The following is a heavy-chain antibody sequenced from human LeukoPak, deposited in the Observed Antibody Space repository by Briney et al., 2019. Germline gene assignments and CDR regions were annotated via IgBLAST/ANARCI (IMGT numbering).Heavy chain of an antibody. Sequence: NAGGSLRLSCAASGFTFSYYTMNWVRQAPGKGLECVSSISSSSSYIYYADSVKGRFTISRDNAKNSLYLQMNSLRAEDTAVYYCARDRGTGKPGTFDIWGRGTMVTVSS. J-gene: IGHJ3*02. V-gene: IGHV3-21*01. CDR2: ISSSSSYI. CDR1: GFTFSYYT. CDR3: ARDRGTGKPGTFDI. D-gene: IGHD1-1*01.